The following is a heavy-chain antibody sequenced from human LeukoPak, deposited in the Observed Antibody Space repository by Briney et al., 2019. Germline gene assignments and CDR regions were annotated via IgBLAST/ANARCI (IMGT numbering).Heavy chain of an antibody. D-gene: IGHD6-19*01. Sequence: ASVKVSCKASGGTFSSYAISWVRQAPGQGLEWMGRIIPILGIANYAQKFQGRVTITADKSTSTAYMELSSLRSEDTAVYYCARGGYSSGWGPPGYWGQGTLVTVSS. CDR3: ARGGYSSGWGPPGY. J-gene: IGHJ4*02. CDR1: GGTFSSYA. V-gene: IGHV1-69*04. CDR2: IIPILGIA.